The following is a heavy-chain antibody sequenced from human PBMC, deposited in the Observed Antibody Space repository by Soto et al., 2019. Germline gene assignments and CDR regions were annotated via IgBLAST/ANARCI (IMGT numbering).Heavy chain of an antibody. CDR2: INHSGST. J-gene: IGHJ6*02. V-gene: IGHV4-34*01. D-gene: IGHD2-8*01. CDR1: GWSFSGYY. CDR3: ARRCMVLSRVYYYGMDV. Sequence: SETLSLTCAVYGWSFSGYYLTCIRQPPGKGREWIGEINHSGSTNYNPSLKCRVTITVDPSKKQFSLKLSSVAAADTAVYYWARRCMVLSRVYYYGMDVWGQGTTVTVSS.